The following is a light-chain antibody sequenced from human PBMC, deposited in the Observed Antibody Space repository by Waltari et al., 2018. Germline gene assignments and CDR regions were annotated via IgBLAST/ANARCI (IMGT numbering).Light chain of an antibody. J-gene: IGKJ2*01. Sequence: DIVMTQSPDSLAVSLGERATIHCKSSQSLLYNSNNKNYLAWYQQSPGQPPKLLFYWASIRASGVPDRFSGSGSGTDFTLTISSLQAEDVAVYYCQQYYSTPYTFGQGTKLEIK. CDR1: QSLLYNSNNKNY. V-gene: IGKV4-1*01. CDR2: WAS. CDR3: QQYYSTPYT.